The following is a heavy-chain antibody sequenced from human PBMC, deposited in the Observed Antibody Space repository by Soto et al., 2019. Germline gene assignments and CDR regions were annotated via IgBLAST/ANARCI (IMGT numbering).Heavy chain of an antibody. CDR2: IIPILGIA. V-gene: IGHV1-69*02. Sequence: QVQLVQSGAEVKKPGSSVKVSCKASGGTFSSYTISWVRQAPGQGLEWMGRIIPILGIANYAQKFQGRVTITAEKSTSKAHMELSSLRSEDTAVYYCAREQGGFDYWGQGTLVTVSS. D-gene: IGHD1-1*01. J-gene: IGHJ4*02. CDR3: AREQGGFDY. CDR1: GGTFSSYT.